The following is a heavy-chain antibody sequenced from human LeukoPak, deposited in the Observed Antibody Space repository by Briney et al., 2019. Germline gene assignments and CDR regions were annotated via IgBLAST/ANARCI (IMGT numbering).Heavy chain of an antibody. CDR2: INANNGGT. Sequence: ASVKVSCKASGYTFSGYYMHWVRQAPGQGLEWMGWINANNGGTIYAQKFQGRVTMTRDTSISTAYMELSRLRSDDTAVYYCARAHSAYSYVYWGQGTLVLVSS. CDR1: GYTFSGYY. D-gene: IGHD3-22*01. CDR3: ARAHSAYSYVY. J-gene: IGHJ4*02. V-gene: IGHV1-2*02.